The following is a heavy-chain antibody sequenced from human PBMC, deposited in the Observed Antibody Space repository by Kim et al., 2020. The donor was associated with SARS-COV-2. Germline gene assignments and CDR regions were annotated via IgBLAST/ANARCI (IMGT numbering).Heavy chain of an antibody. Sequence: GSTNYNPSLKSRVTISVDTSKNQFSLKLSSVTAADTAVYYCARGYLTTFGFWGQGTLVTVSS. CDR2: GST. V-gene: IGHV4-34*01. CDR3: ARGYLTTFGF. J-gene: IGHJ4*02. D-gene: IGHD4-17*01.